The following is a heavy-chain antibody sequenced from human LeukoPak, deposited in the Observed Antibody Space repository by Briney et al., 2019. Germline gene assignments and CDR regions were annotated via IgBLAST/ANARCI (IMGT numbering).Heavy chain of an antibody. CDR1: GGSINGYW. CDR2: IYTTGMT. J-gene: IGHJ4*02. CDR3: ARAGYTISSYRFDY. V-gene: IGHV4-4*07. D-gene: IGHD3-16*02. Sequence: PSETLSLTCSVSGGSINGYWWSWIRQPAGKGLEFIGRIYTTGMTNYNPSLKSRVSMSVDTSKNKFSLELRSVTAADTAVYFCARAGYTISSYRFDYWGQGALVTVSS.